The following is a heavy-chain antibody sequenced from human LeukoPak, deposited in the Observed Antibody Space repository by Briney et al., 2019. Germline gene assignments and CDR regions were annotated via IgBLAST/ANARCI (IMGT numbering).Heavy chain of an antibody. D-gene: IGHD5-18*01. CDR2: ISGSGGST. J-gene: IGHJ4*02. CDR1: GFTFSTFA. CDR3: AKRIQSAMAMGY. Sequence: GGSLRLSCAASGFTFSTFAMIWVRQPPGKGLEWVSDISGSGGSTYYADSVKGRFTISRDNSKNTMYLQMNSLRAEDTAVYYCAKRIQSAMAMGYWGQGTLVTVSS. V-gene: IGHV3-23*01.